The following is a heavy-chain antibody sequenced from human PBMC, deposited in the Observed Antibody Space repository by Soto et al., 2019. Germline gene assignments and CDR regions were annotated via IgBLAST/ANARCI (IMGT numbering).Heavy chain of an antibody. CDR2: ISSSGTTI. CDR3: ASQDVVGATSRY. CDR1: GFTFRDYY. Sequence: ESGGGLVKPGGSLRLSCAASGFTFRDYYMSWIRQAPGKGLESVSYISSSGTTIYYADSVKGRFTISRDNAKNSQYLQMNSLRAEDTAVYYCASQDVVGATSRYWGQGTLVTVSS. J-gene: IGHJ4*02. D-gene: IGHD1-26*01. V-gene: IGHV3-11*01.